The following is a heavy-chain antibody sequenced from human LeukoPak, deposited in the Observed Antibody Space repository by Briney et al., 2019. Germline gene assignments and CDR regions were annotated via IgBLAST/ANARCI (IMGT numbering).Heavy chain of an antibody. CDR3: AKGYGFPVLPVDY. CDR1: GFTFSSYG. CDR2: ISYDGSNK. Sequence: PGGSLRLSCAASGFTFSSYGMHWVRQAPGKGLEWVAVISYDGSNKYYADSVKGRFTISRDNSKNTLYLQMNSLRAEDTAVYYCAKGYGFPVLPVDYWAREPWSPSPQ. V-gene: IGHV3-30*18. J-gene: IGHJ4*02. D-gene: IGHD3-10*01.